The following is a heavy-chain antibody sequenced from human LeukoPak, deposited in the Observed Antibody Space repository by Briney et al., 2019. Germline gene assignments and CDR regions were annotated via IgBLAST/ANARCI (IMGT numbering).Heavy chain of an antibody. CDR3: AKDIRGIAAAGLDY. V-gene: IGHV3-21*01. D-gene: IGHD6-13*01. CDR2: ITSSSTYI. CDR1: GFTFSSYS. J-gene: IGHJ4*02. Sequence: DPGGSLRLSCAASGFTFSSYSMNWVRQAPGKALEWVSSITSSSTYIFYADSVKGRFTISRDNAKNSLYLQMNSLGPEDTAVYYCAKDIRGIAAAGLDYWGQGTLVTVSS.